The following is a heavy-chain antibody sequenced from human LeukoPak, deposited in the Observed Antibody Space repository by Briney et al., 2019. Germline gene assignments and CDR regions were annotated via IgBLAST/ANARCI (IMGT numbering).Heavy chain of an antibody. CDR2: FDPEDGET. CDR3: ARAEHLRWGFNP. Sequence: ASVKVSCKVCGYTLTELSMQWVRQAPGKGPEWMGGFDPEDGETIYAQKFQGRVTMTEDTSTDTAYMELRSLRSDDTAVYYCARAEHLRWGFNPWGQGTLVTVSS. V-gene: IGHV1-24*01. D-gene: IGHD1-26*01. CDR1: GYTLTELS. J-gene: IGHJ5*02.